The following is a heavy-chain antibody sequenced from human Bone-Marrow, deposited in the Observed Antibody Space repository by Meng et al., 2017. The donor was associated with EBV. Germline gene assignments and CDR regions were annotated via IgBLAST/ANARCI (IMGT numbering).Heavy chain of an antibody. J-gene: IGHJ4*02. CDR3: ARGNTFPEYYFGY. CDR2: IYHSGST. V-gene: IGHV4-30-2*01. Sequence: LKVQESGSGLVKPSQTLSLTCAVSGGSISSGDYSWSWIRQPPGKGLEWIGNIYHSGSTFYNSSLNSRVTISVDRSKNQFSLKLTSVTAADTAVYYCARGNTFPEYYFGYWGQGTLVTVSS. D-gene: IGHD2/OR15-2a*01. CDR1: GGSISSGDYS.